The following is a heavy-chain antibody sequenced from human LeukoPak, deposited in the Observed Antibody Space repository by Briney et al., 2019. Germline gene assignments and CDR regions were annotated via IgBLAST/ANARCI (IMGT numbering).Heavy chain of an antibody. CDR2: IYYSGST. CDR3: ARGWRRYFDL. Sequence: SETLSLTRTVSGGSISSGDYYWSWIRQPPGKGLEWIGYIYYSGSTYYNPSLKNRVTISVDTSKNQFSLKLSSVTAADTAVYYCARGWRRYFDLWGRGTLVTVSS. V-gene: IGHV4-30-4*01. D-gene: IGHD3-3*01. J-gene: IGHJ2*01. CDR1: GGSISSGDYY.